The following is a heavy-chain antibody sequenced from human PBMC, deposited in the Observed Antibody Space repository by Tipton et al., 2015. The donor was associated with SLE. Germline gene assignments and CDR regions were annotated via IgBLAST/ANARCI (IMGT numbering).Heavy chain of an antibody. V-gene: IGHV1-46*01. CDR1: GYTFTSYY. Sequence: QLVQSGAEGKKPGASVKVSCKAFGYTFTSYYLHWVRQAPRQGPEWMGVIGPSDGRTNYAQKFQGRVTMTRDTSTSTVHMELSSLTSEDMAVYYCARGVTVATNAFDAWGQGTMVTVSS. J-gene: IGHJ3*01. CDR2: IGPSDGRT. D-gene: IGHD6-19*01. CDR3: ARGVTVATNAFDA.